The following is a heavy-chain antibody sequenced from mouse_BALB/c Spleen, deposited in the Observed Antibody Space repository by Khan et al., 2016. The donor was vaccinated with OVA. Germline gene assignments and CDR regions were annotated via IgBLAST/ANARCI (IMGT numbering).Heavy chain of an antibody. CDR3: ARMKPYWYFDV. CDR2: INTYTGEP. CDR1: GYTFTNYG. J-gene: IGHJ1*01. V-gene: IGHV9-1*02. Sequence: QVQLQQSGPELKKPGETVKISCKASGYTFTNYGMNWVKQAPGKGLKWMGWINTYTGEPTYADDFKGRFAFSLETSASTASLQINNLKSEDMATYFCARMKPYWYFDVWGAGTTVTVSS.